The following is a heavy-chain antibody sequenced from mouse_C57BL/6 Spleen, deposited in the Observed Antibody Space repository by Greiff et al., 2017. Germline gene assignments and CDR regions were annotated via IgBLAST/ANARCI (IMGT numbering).Heavy chain of an antibody. CDR2: ISSGSSTI. Sequence: DVMLVESGGGLVKPGGSLKLSCAASGFTFSDYGMHWVRQAPEKGLEWVAYISSGSSTIYYADTVKGRFTISRDNAKNTLFLQMTSLRSEDTAMYYCARDPSYAMDYWGQGTSVTVSS. J-gene: IGHJ4*01. V-gene: IGHV5-17*01. CDR3: ARDPSYAMDY. CDR1: GFTFSDYG.